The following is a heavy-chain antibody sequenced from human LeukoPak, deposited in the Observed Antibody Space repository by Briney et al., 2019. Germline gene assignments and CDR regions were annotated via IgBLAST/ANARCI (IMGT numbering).Heavy chain of an antibody. CDR1: GYHFTRNW. V-gene: IGHV5-51*01. CDR2: IFPGDSDT. CDR3: AIYPHSGSYSWYFDN. Sequence: GESLKISCKASGYHFTRNWIAWLRHVPGQGLEWMGFIFPGDSDTRYNPSFQGHVTISADKSETTAVLQWASLRASDTAIYYCAIYPHSGSYSWYFDNWGQGTQVIVST. D-gene: IGHD1-26*01. J-gene: IGHJ4*02.